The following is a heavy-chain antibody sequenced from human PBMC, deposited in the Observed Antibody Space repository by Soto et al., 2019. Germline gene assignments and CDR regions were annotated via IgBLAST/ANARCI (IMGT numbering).Heavy chain of an antibody. CDR3: ARMLAVNYYYDYVDV. V-gene: IGHV2-26*01. CDR2: ILSSDEK. J-gene: IGHJ6*03. Sequence: QVTLKESGPVLVKPTETLTLTCTVSGFSLRNARMGVSWIRQPPGKALEWLAHILSSDEKSYNTSLKGRVTLAKDTSKSRVVLTMTYVDPVDTATCFCARMLAVNYYYDYVDVWGEGTTVTASS. CDR1: GFSLRNARMG. D-gene: IGHD3-22*01.